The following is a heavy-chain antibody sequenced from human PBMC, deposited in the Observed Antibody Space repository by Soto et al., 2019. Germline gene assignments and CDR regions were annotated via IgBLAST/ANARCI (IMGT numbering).Heavy chain of an antibody. J-gene: IGHJ4*02. CDR3: ARPGSVSGWFYFDS. Sequence: QLQLQESGPGLVKPSETLSLTCTVSGELINSDNYYWGWVRQPPGQGLEWIGSFSYSGNTHYRPSLKSRVTMSIDTSKNQFSLKLTSVTAADTAIYYCARPGSVSGWFYFDSWGQGILVTVSS. D-gene: IGHD6-19*01. CDR2: FSYSGNT. CDR1: GELINSDNYY. V-gene: IGHV4-39*01.